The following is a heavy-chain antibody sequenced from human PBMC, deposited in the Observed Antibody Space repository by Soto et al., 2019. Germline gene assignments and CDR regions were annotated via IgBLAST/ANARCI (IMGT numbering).Heavy chain of an antibody. J-gene: IGHJ4*02. CDR3: ARSQGDFFDY. V-gene: IGHV3-74*01. CDR1: GLIFSAYW. Sequence: PGGSLRLSCSASGLIFSAYWLHWVRQVPGKGLVWVSRINTDGSDTIYADSVKGRFTVSRDNAKNRLYLQMRSLRADDTAVYFCARSQGDFFDYWGQGSPVTVSS. CDR2: INTDGSDT.